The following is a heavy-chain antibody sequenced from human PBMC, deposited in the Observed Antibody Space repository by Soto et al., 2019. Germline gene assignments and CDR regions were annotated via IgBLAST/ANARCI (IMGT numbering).Heavy chain of an antibody. CDR1: GYSFTSYW. CDR3: GAFGGGSGRWFDP. CDR2: IFPGDSDT. V-gene: IGHV5-51*01. D-gene: IGHD3-10*01. Sequence: GESLKISCKGSGYSFTSYWIGWVRQMPGKGLEWMGIIFPGDSDTRCSPSFQGQVTISADKSITTAYLQWSSLKASDTAMYYCGAFGGGSGRWFDPWGQGTLVTVSS. J-gene: IGHJ5*02.